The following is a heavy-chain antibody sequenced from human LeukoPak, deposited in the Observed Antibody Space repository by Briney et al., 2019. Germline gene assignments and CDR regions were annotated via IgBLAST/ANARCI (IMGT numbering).Heavy chain of an antibody. CDR3: ARDLWYSSGWYLDY. Sequence: GGSLRLSCAASGFTFSSYSMHWVRQAPGKGLEWVAVIWYDGSNKYYADSVKGRFTISRDNSKNTLYLQMNSLRAEDTAVYYCARDLWYSSGWYLDYWGQGTLVSVSS. V-gene: IGHV3-33*01. J-gene: IGHJ4*02. D-gene: IGHD6-19*01. CDR1: GFTFSSYS. CDR2: IWYDGSNK.